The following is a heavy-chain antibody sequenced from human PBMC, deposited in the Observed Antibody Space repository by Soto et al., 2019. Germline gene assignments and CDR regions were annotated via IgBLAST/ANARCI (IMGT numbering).Heavy chain of an antibody. J-gene: IGHJ4*02. D-gene: IGHD3-16*01. CDR3: ARESLGAKGADH. CDR1: GDTFNSYV. CDR2: IIPIIGVT. Sequence: QVQLVQSGAEVKRPGSSVKVSCESSGDTFNSYVISWVRQAPGQGLEWMGGIIPIIGVTHYAQKFQGRVTISALRSTGTAYLELTNLGSEAPALYYCARESLGAKGADHWGQGTLVTVSS. V-gene: IGHV1-69*17.